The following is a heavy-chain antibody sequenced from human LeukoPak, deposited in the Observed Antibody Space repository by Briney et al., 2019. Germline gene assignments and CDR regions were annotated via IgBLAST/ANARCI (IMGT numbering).Heavy chain of an antibody. V-gene: IGHV3-30*02. Sequence: GGSLRLSCGASGFTFSTHDMHWVRQAPGKGLEWVAFIRYDGSHEYYADSVKGRFTISRDNSKNTLYLQMNSVRSEDTALYYCAKPSGRGVDYWGQGTRVTASS. J-gene: IGHJ4*01. CDR1: GFTFSTHD. D-gene: IGHD1-26*01. CDR3: AKPSGRGVDY. CDR2: IRYDGSHE.